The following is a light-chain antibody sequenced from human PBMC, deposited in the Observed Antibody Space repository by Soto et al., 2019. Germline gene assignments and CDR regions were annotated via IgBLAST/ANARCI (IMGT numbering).Light chain of an antibody. Sequence: EIVMTQSPATLSVSPGERATLSCRASQSVNSNLVWYQQKPGQAPRLLIYGASTRATGIPGRFSGSGYGTEFTLTISSLEPEDFAVYYCQQRSNWPPRITFGQGTRLEIK. CDR1: QSVNSN. CDR2: GAS. V-gene: IGKV3-15*01. J-gene: IGKJ5*01. CDR3: QQRSNWPPRIT.